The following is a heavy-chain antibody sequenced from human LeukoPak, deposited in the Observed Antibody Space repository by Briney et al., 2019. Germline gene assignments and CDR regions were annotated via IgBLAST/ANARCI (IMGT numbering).Heavy chain of an antibody. CDR2: IFYSGST. CDR3: AVAGDFGHLDY. V-gene: IGHV4-59*08. Sequence: PSETLSLSCTVSGDSITSYYWSWIRQPPGKGLEWIGYIFYSGSTNYNPSLKRRVTMSVDTSKNQFSLKLSSVTAADTAVYYCAVAGDFGHLDYWGQGTLVTVSS. D-gene: IGHD6-19*01. J-gene: IGHJ4*02. CDR1: GDSITSYY.